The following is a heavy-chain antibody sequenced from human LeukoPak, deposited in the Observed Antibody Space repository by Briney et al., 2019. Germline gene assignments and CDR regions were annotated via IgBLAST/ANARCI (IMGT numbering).Heavy chain of an antibody. CDR1: GYSFTSNW. V-gene: IGHV5-51*01. J-gene: IGHJ3*02. CDR3: AAPRAGQAFDI. CDR2: VHPGDPDT. Sequence: GESLKISCKGSGYSFTSNWIGWVRQMPGKGLEWMGIVHPGDPDTRYSPSFQGQVTISADKSISTAYLQWSSLKASDAAMYYCAAPRAGQAFDICGQGTMVTVSS.